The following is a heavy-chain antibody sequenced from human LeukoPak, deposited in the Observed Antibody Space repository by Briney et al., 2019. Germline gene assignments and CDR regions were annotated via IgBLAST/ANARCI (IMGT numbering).Heavy chain of an antibody. CDR1: GFTFSSYS. D-gene: IGHD4-17*01. CDR2: ISSSSSYI. Sequence: PGGSLRLSCAASGFTFSSYSMNWVRQAPGKGLEWVSSISSSSSYIYYADSVKSRFTISRDNAKNSLYLQMNSLRAEDTAVYYCAKEVDSTVTSHFDYWGQGTLVTVSS. CDR3: AKEVDSTVTSHFDY. V-gene: IGHV3-21*01. J-gene: IGHJ4*02.